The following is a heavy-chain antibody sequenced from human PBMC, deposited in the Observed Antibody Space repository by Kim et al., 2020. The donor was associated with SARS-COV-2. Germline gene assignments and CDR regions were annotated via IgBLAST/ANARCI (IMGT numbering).Heavy chain of an antibody. CDR1: GFSFRSYG. Sequence: GGSLRLSCAASGFSFRSYGMTWVRQAPGKGLEWLSAITPSGETTYYADSVWGRLTMSRDNSKNTLYLEMNSLRVEDTARYYCAKSSTCNGDCYQTYDYWGQGTLVTASS. CDR3: AKSSTCNGDCYQTYDY. J-gene: IGHJ4*02. V-gene: IGHV3-23*01. CDR2: ITPSGETT. D-gene: IGHD2-21*02.